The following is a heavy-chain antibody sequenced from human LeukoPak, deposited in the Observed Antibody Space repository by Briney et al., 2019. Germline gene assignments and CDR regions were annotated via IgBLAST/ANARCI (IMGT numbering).Heavy chain of an antibody. D-gene: IGHD6-19*01. CDR3: ARAEQWLVPHFDY. CDR1: GYTFTGYY. CDR2: INLNSGGT. J-gene: IGHJ4*02. Sequence: ASVKVSCKASGYTFTGYYMHWVRQAPGQGLEWMGWINLNSGGTNYAQKFQGRVTMTRDTSISTAYMELSRLRSDDTAVYYCARAEQWLVPHFDYWGQGTLVTVSS. V-gene: IGHV1-2*02.